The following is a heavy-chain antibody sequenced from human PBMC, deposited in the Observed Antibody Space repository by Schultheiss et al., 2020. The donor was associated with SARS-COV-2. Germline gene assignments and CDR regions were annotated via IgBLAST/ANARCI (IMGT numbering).Heavy chain of an antibody. D-gene: IGHD6-13*01. CDR1: GFTFSSYS. CDR3: AKDYRAAAALHFDY. J-gene: IGHJ4*02. CDR2: ISWNSGSI. Sequence: GGSLRLSCTASGFTFSSYSMNWVRQAPGKGLEWVSGISWNSGSIGYADSVKGRFTISRDNAKNSLYLQMNSLRAEDTALYYCAKDYRAAAALHFDYWGQGTLVTVSS. V-gene: IGHV3-9*01.